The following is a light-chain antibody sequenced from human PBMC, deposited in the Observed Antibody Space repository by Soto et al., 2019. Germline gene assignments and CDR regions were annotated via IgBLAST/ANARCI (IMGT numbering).Light chain of an antibody. Sequence: EIVLTQSPATLSLSPGERATLSCSASQSLSSYLAWYQQKPGQAPRLLIYDASNRATGIPARFSGSGSGTDFTLTIRSLEPEDFAIYYCQQRTNWPLTTFGHGTRLEIK. J-gene: IGKJ5*01. CDR1: QSLSSY. CDR3: QQRTNWPLTT. V-gene: IGKV3-11*01. CDR2: DAS.